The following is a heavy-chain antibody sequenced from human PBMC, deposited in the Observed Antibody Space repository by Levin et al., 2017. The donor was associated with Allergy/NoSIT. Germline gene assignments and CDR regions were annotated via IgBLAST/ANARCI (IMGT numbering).Heavy chain of an antibody. CDR3: ARVTRSEFLEWLSGPYYFDY. J-gene: IGHJ4*02. V-gene: IGHV3-74*01. Sequence: GGSLRLSCAASGFTFSSYWMHWVRQAPGKGLVWVSRINSDGSSTSYADSVKGRFTISRDNAKNTLYLQMNSLRAEDTAVYYCARVTRSEFLEWLSGPYYFDYWGQGTLVTVSS. D-gene: IGHD3-3*01. CDR1: GFTFSSYW. CDR2: INSDGSST.